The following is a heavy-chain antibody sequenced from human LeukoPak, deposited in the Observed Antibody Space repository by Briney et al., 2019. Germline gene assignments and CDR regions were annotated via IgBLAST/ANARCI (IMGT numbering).Heavy chain of an antibody. V-gene: IGHV3-23*01. Sequence: GGTLRLSCAASGFTLSSHGMNWVRQAPGKGLEWVSGISQNGVITYYTDSVKGRFTNSRDNSKGTVYLQMNSLRPEDTAVYYCAKDDAWLQYGNWGRGTQVTVSS. CDR2: ISQNGVIT. D-gene: IGHD5-24*01. CDR1: GFTLSSHG. J-gene: IGHJ4*02. CDR3: AKDDAWLQYGN.